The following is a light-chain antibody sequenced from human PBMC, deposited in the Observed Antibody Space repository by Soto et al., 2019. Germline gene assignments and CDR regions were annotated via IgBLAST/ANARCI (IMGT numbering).Light chain of an antibody. V-gene: IGKV3-20*01. J-gene: IGKJ2*01. CDR3: QQYGTSPMYT. Sequence: EIVLTQSPGTLSLSPGERATLSCRASQIVSTTYLAWYQQKPGQAPRLLIYGSSSRAAGIRDRFSGSGSGTDFTLTISRLEPADFAVYYCQQYGTSPMYTFGQGTKLEI. CDR1: QIVSTTY. CDR2: GSS.